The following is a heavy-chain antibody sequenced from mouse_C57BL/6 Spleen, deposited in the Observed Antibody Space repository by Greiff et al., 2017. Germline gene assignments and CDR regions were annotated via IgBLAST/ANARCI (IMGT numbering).Heavy chain of an antibody. J-gene: IGHJ3*01. Sequence: EVMLVEPEGGLVQPGSSMKLSCTASGFTFSNYYITWVRQVPEKGLDWVANIYCDGSSTYYLDSLKSRFIISRDNAKNILYLQMSSLKSEDTATYYCARGYSNYAYWGQGTLVTVSA. CDR1: GFTFSNYY. V-gene: IGHV5-16*01. CDR2: IYCDGSST. D-gene: IGHD2-5*01. CDR3: ARGYSNYAY.